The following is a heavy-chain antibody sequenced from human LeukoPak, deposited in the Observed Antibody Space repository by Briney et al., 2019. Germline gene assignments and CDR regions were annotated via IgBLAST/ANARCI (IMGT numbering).Heavy chain of an antibody. CDR3: ARAFDYYDSSGYYRQYYFDY. CDR2: MNPNSGNT. J-gene: IGHJ4*02. Sequence: GASVKVSCKASGYTFTSYDINWVRQATGQGLEWRGWMNPNSGNTGYAQKFQGRVTMTRNTSISTAYMELSSLRSEDTAVYYCARAFDYYDSSGYYRQYYFDYWGQGTLVTVSS. CDR1: GYTFTSYD. V-gene: IGHV1-8*02. D-gene: IGHD3-22*01.